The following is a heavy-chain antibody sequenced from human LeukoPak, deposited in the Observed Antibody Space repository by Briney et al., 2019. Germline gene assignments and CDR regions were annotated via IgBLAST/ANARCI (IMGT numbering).Heavy chain of an antibody. CDR1: GFTFSDYY. CDR2: ISSSGSTI. CDR3: ARAIIEDAFDI. J-gene: IGHJ3*02. V-gene: IGHV3-11*04. Sequence: GGSLRLSCGASGFTFSDYYMSWIRQAPGKGLEWVSYISSSGSTIYYADSVKGRFTISRDNAKNSLYLQMNSLRAEDTAVYYCARAIIEDAFDIWGQGTMVTVSS.